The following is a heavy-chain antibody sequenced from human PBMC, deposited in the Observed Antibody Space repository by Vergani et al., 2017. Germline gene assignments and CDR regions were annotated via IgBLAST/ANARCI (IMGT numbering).Heavy chain of an antibody. CDR2: ISGTGGSA. CDR1: GFSFSSHA. Sequence: EVRLLQSGGGLGQPGGSLRLSCEASGFSFSSHAMAWVRQAPGKGLEWVAVISGTGGSAYNAKSVKDRFTISRDNSQNTVYLQLKSLSADDTAIYYCARDRNSRGIKDGSLDYWGQGILVTVSS. D-gene: IGHD3-10*01. CDR3: ARDRNSRGIKDGSLDY. V-gene: IGHV3-23*01. J-gene: IGHJ4*02.